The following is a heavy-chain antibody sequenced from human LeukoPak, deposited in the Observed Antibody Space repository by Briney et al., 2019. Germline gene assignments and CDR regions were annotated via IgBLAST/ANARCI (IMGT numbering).Heavy chain of an antibody. CDR3: ARGAYYYED. J-gene: IGHJ4*02. Sequence: GGSLRLSCAASGFTFDNYAMTWVRQAPGRGLEWVSYISSSSSTIYYADSVKGRFTISRDNAKNSLYLQMNSLRAEDTAVYYCARGAYYYEDWGQGTLVTVSS. CDR2: ISSSSSTI. D-gene: IGHD3-22*01. V-gene: IGHV3-48*01. CDR1: GFTFDNYA.